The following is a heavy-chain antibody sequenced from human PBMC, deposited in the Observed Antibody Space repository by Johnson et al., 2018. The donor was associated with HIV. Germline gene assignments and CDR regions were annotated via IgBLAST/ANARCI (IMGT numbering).Heavy chain of an antibody. CDR1: GFTFSRYW. CDR3: AREGGYSSSWYGGYGREDAFDI. CDR2: IKQDGSET. V-gene: IGHV3-7*01. J-gene: IGHJ3*02. Sequence: VQVVESGGGLVQPGGSLRVSCAASGFTFSRYWMSWVRQAPGKGLEWVANIKQDGSETYYVDSVKGRFPISRDNPKHTLYLQLNSLRAEDTAVYYCAREGGYSSSWYGGYGREDAFDIWGQGTMVTVSS. D-gene: IGHD6-13*01.